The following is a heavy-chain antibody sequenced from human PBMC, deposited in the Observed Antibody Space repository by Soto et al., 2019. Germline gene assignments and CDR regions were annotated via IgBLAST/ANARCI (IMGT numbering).Heavy chain of an antibody. J-gene: IGHJ4*02. Sequence: EVQLVESGGGLVQPGGSLRLSCAASGFTLSSYWMHWVRQAPGKGLVWISRINMDGSSTSYADSVKGRFTISRDNAKNTLYLQVNSLRAEDTAVYYCARSRDGYNFVGDCWGQGTLVTVSS. CDR2: INMDGSST. V-gene: IGHV3-74*01. D-gene: IGHD5-12*01. CDR1: GFTLSSYW. CDR3: ARSRDGYNFVGDC.